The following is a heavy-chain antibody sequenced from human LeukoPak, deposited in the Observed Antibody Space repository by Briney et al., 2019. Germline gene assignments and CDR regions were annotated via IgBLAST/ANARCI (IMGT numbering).Heavy chain of an antibody. J-gene: IGHJ3*02. CDR3: ARSRSGYSYDHAAFDI. CDR2: IYYSGST. V-gene: IGHV4-59*01. Sequence: SETLSLTCTVSGGSISSYYWSWIRQPPGKGLEWIGYIYYSGSTNYNPSLKSRVTISVDTSRNQFSLKLSSVTAADTAVYYCARSRSGYSYDHAAFDIWGQGTMVTVSS. D-gene: IGHD5-18*01. CDR1: GGSISSYY.